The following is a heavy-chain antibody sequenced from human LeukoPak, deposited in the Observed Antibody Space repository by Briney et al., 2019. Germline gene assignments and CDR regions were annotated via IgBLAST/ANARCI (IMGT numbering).Heavy chain of an antibody. CDR1: GYTLTELS. CDR3: ATGYSGVATITWIDY. D-gene: IGHD5-12*01. CDR2: FDLEDGET. V-gene: IGHV1-24*01. J-gene: IGHJ4*02. Sequence: ASVKVSCKVSGYTLTELSMHWVRQAPGKGLEWMGGFDLEDGETIYAQKFQGRVTMTEDTSTDTAYMELSSLRSEDTAVYYCATGYSGVATITWIDYWGQGTLVTVSS.